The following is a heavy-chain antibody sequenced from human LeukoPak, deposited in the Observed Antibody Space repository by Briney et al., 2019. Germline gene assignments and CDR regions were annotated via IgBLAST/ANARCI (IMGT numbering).Heavy chain of an antibody. CDR2: IRYDGSNK. D-gene: IGHD3-3*01. CDR3: AKDAGFLEWLLT. CDR1: GFTFSSYS. Sequence: GGSLRLSCAASGFTFSSYSMNWVRQAPGKGLEWVAFIRYDGSNKYYADSVKGRFTISRDNSKNTLYLQMNSLRAEDTAVYYCAKDAGFLEWLLTWGQGTLVTVSS. J-gene: IGHJ5*02. V-gene: IGHV3-30*02.